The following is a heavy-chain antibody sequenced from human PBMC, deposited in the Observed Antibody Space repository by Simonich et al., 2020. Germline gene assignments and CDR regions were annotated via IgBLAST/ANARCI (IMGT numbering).Heavy chain of an antibody. CDR3: AKDLGERITMIVVVIDAFDI. D-gene: IGHD3-22*01. CDR2: ISGSGGST. CDR1: GFTFSSYA. J-gene: IGHJ3*02. Sequence: GGGLVQPGGSLRLSCAAAGFTFSSYAMSWVRQAPGKGLWWVSAISGSGGSTYYADSVKGRFTISRDNSKNTLYRQMNSLRAEDTAVYYCAKDLGERITMIVVVIDAFDIWGQGTMVTVSS. V-gene: IGHV3-23*01.